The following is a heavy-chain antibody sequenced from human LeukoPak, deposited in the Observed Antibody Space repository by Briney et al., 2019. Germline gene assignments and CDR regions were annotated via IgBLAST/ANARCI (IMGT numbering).Heavy chain of an antibody. D-gene: IGHD6-13*01. V-gene: IGHV1-2*06. J-gene: IGHJ6*03. CDR1: GYTFTGYY. CDR2: INTNSGGT. CDR3: ARIIAAAGTGDYYYYYMDV. Sequence: ASVKVSCKASGYTFTGYYMHWVRQAPGQGLELMGRINTNSGGTNYAQKFQGRVTMTRDTSISTAYMELSRLRSDDTAVYYCARIIAAAGTGDYYYYYMDVWGKGTTVTVSS.